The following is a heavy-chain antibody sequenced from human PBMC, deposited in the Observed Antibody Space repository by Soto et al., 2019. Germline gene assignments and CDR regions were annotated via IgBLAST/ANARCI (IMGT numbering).Heavy chain of an antibody. V-gene: IGHV3-48*02. Sequence: CGSLRLSCAACGFSFSSYSMNWVRQAPGKGLEWVSYISSSSSTIYYADSVKGRFTISRDNAKNSLYLQMNSLRDEDTAVYYCARDGIPAAAYYYYYGMDVWGQGTTVTVSS. CDR1: GFSFSSYS. CDR2: ISSSSSTI. CDR3: ARDGIPAAAYYYYYGMDV. J-gene: IGHJ6*02. D-gene: IGHD2-2*01.